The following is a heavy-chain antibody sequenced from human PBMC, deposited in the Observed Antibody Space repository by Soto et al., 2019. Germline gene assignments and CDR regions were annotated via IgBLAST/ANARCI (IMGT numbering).Heavy chain of an antibody. V-gene: IGHV3-74*01. D-gene: IGHD3-10*01. J-gene: IGHJ5*02. CDR2: INPDGSRT. CDR1: GFTFTNYW. Sequence: GGSLRLSCAASGFTFTNYWMHWVRQAPGKGLMWVSRINPDGSRTSYADSVKGRFAISRDNAKNTLYLQMNSLRAEDTAVYYCARVKSGSYDWFDPWGQGTLVTVPQ. CDR3: ARVKSGSYDWFDP.